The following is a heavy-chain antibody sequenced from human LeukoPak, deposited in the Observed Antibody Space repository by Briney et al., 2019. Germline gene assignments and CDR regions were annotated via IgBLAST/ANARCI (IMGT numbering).Heavy chain of an antibody. D-gene: IGHD2-15*01. CDR3: ARDSQWSSWD. CDR2: ISGGSDAI. CDR1: GFSFSSAS. V-gene: IGHV3-48*01. J-gene: IGHJ1*01. Sequence: GGSLRLSCAASGFSFSSASMNWVRQTPGKGVEWVSYISGGSDAIYYADSVKGRFTISRDNAKRSLYLQLNNLRAEDTAVYYCARDSQWSSWDWGQGPLVPVSS.